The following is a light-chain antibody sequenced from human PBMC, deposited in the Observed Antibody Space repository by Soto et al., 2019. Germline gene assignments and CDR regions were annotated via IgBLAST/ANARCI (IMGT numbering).Light chain of an antibody. CDR2: GAS. J-gene: IGKJ2*03. Sequence: EIVMTQSPATLSVSPGERATLSCRASQNVGNNLVWYQQKPGQAPRLLIYGASTRAADTPDRFSGSGSGAEFTLTISRLEPEDFAVYYCHQYGSSPPYSFGQGTRLEIK. V-gene: IGKV3D-15*01. CDR1: QNVGNN. CDR3: HQYGSSPPYS.